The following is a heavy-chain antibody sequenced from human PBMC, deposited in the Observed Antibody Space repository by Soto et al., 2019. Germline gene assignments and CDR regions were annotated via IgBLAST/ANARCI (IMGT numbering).Heavy chain of an antibody. CDR1: GFTFDDYA. Sequence: EVQLVESGGGLVQPGRSLRLSCAASGFTFDDYAMHWVRQAPGKGLEWVSGISWNSGSIGYADSVKGRFTISRDNAKTSLYLQMNGLRAEEAAWYYCATDSAGYYVWYFDLWGRGTLVTVSS. J-gene: IGHJ2*01. CDR2: ISWNSGSI. V-gene: IGHV3-9*01. CDR3: ATDSAGYYVWYFDL. D-gene: IGHD4-17*01.